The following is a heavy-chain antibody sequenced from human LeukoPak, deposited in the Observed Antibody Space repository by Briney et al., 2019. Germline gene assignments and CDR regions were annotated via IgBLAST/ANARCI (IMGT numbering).Heavy chain of an antibody. D-gene: IGHD2-21*02. CDR1: GDIFSNYG. Sequence: ASVKVSCKASGDIFSNYGFSWVRQAPGQGLEWMGGFVPLFKTAHYAPKFQGRLTITADESTSTAYLELHSLRCEDTAVYYCARDNVDVTALDYWGQGTLVTVSS. CDR2: FVPLFKTA. V-gene: IGHV1-69*13. J-gene: IGHJ4*02. CDR3: ARDNVDVTALDY.